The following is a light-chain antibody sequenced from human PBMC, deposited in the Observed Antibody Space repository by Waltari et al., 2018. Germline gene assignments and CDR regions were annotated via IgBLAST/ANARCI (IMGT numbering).Light chain of an antibody. CDR3: CSYAGSTTWV. Sequence: QSALTPPASVSGSPGQSLTILCTGTSRDVRSYYLVSWYQQHPGKAPKLMIYEVTKRPSGVSNRFSGSKSGNTASLTISGLQAEDEADYYCCSYAGSTTWVFGGGTKLTVL. V-gene: IGLV2-23*02. CDR2: EVT. CDR1: SRDVRSYYL. J-gene: IGLJ3*02.